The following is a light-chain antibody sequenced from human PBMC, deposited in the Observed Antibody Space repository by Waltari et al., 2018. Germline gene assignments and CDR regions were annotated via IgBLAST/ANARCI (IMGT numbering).Light chain of an antibody. J-gene: IGLJ1*01. CDR3: HVWHPHVDPGV. Sequence: SYVVTQPPSVSVAPGETATITCGGDNIGTYSVHWYQQKAGQAPVLFIFYDRDRPSGIPDLFSGSNSGNTATLTISRVEAGDEARYYCHVWHPHVDPGVFGTGTEVTVL. V-gene: IGLV3-21*04. CDR1: NIGTYS. CDR2: YDR.